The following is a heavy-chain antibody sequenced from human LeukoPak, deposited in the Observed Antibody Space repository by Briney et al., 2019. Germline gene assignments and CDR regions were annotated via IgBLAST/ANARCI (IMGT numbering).Heavy chain of an antibody. J-gene: IGHJ3*02. CDR1: GFTFSSYS. Sequence: GGSLRLSCAASGFTFSSYSMNWVRQAPGKGLEWVSSISSSSSYIHYADSVKGRFTISRDNAKNSLFLQMNSQRAEDTAVYYCAGINDYGDPTGAFDIWGQGTMVTVSS. CDR3: AGINDYGDPTGAFDI. V-gene: IGHV3-21*01. D-gene: IGHD4-17*01. CDR2: ISSSSSYI.